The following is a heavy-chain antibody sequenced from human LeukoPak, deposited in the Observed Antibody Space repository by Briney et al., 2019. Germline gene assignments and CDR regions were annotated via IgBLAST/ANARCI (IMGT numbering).Heavy chain of an antibody. CDR3: ARVLGFGVVQYGMDV. Sequence: QPSETLSLTCTVSGGSISSGGYYWSWIRQHPGKGLEWIGYIYYSGSAYYNPSLKSRVTISVDTSKNQFSLKLSSVTAADTAVYYCARVLGFGVVQYGMDVWGQGTTVTVSS. V-gene: IGHV4-31*03. CDR2: IYYSGSA. J-gene: IGHJ6*02. CDR1: GGSISSGGYY. D-gene: IGHD3-3*01.